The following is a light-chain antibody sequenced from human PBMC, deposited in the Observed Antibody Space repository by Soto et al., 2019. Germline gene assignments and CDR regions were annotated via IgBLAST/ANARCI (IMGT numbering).Light chain of an antibody. CDR2: GAS. J-gene: IGKJ2*01. V-gene: IGKV3-20*01. CDR3: QQYGSSPPFT. Sequence: EIVLTQSPGCLSFSPLERATLSCRASQSVYSNFLAWYQQKPGQAPRLLIYGASSRATDIPDRFSGSGSGTDFTLTISRLEPEDFAVYYCQQYGSSPPFTFGQGTKVDIK. CDR1: QSVYSNF.